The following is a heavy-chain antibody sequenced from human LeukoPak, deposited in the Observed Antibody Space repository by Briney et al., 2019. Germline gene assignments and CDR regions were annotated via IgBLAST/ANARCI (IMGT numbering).Heavy chain of an antibody. J-gene: IGHJ4*02. CDR3: ARVRSDTSGWYHFDY. D-gene: IGHD6-19*01. CDR1: GITVRNNY. Sequence: PGGSLRLSCAASGITVRNNYMSWVRHAPGKGLEWASIIYGDGRAYYADSVKGRFTISRDNSKNTLYLQMNSLRPEDTAVYYCARVRSDTSGWYHFDYWGQGTLVTVSS. V-gene: IGHV3-53*01. CDR2: IYGDGRA.